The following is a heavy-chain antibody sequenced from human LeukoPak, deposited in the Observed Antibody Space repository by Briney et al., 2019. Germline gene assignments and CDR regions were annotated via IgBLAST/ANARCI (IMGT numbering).Heavy chain of an antibody. CDR1: GCSISSYY. CDR2: IYYSGST. Sequence: SETLSLTCTVSGCSISSYYWSWIRQPPAKGPEWIGSIYYSGSTYYNPSLKSRVTISVDTSKHQFFLKLSSVTAADTAVYYGARHIRQQTFDSWGQGTLVTVST. V-gene: IGHV4-59*05. D-gene: IGHD6-13*01. J-gene: IGHJ5*01. CDR3: ARHIRQQTFDS.